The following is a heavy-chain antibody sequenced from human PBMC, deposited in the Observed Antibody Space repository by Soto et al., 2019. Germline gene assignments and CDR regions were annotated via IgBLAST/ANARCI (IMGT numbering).Heavy chain of an antibody. CDR3: ARAFCGGACYSWSVGYDFDY. V-gene: IGHV3-7*04. D-gene: IGHD2-21*01. CDR1: GFSFSSYW. J-gene: IGHJ4*02. Sequence: GGSLRLSCGASGFSFSSYWMSWVRQAPGKGLEWVANIKQDGSEKYYLDSVKGRFTISRDNAKNSLSLEMTSLRPEDMAIYYCARAFCGGACYSWSVGYDFDYWGQGTLVTVSS. CDR2: IKQDGSEK.